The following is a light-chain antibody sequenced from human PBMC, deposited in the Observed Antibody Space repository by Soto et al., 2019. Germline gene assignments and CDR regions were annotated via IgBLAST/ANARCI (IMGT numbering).Light chain of an antibody. CDR1: TSNIGSNY. J-gene: IGLJ1*01. CDR3: ATWDDSRNGFYV. V-gene: IGLV1-47*01. CDR2: RNN. Sequence: QSVLTQPPSASGTPGQGVTISCSGSTSNIGSNYVYWYQQLPGTAPKLLIYRNNQRPSGVPGRFSGSKSGTSASLAISGLRSDDEADYFCATWDDSRNGFYVFGTGTKLTVL.